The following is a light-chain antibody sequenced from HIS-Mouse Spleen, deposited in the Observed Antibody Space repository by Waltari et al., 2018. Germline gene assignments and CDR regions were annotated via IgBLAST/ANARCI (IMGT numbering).Light chain of an antibody. V-gene: IGLV2-23*01. J-gene: IGLJ3*02. CDR3: CSYAGSSTWV. CDR2: EGS. Sequence: QSALTQPASVSGSPGQSITISCTGTSSVVGWYNLVSCYQQHPGKAPKLMIYEGSKRPSGVSNRFSGSKSGNTASLTISGLQAEDEADYYCCSYAGSSTWVFGGGTKLTVL. CDR1: SSVVGWYNL.